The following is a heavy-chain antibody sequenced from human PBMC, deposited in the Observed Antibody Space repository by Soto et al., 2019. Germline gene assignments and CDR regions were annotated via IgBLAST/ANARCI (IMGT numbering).Heavy chain of an antibody. D-gene: IGHD4-17*01. V-gene: IGHV2-5*02. CDR3: THRDGRTVTVDY. J-gene: IGHJ4*02. CDR1: GFSLTTSGVG. Sequence: QITLKESGPTLVNPTQTLTLTCTFSGFSLTTSGVGVGWISQPPGKALEWLALIYWDGDKRYSPSLKNRLTITRDTSKNQVVLTLTNVDPVDTATYYCTHRDGRTVTVDYWGQGALVTVSS. CDR2: IYWDGDK.